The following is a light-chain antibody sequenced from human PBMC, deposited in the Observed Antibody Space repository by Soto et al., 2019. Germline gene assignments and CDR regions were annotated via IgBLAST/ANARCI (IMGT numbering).Light chain of an antibody. V-gene: IGKV3-20*01. CDR1: QSVSSSY. Sequence: IVLTQYPAILALSPGDRATLSCRASQSVSSSYLAWYQHKPGQAPRLLIHGASSRVTGIPDRFSGSGSGTDSTLTITRIEPEDLAVYYCQQYQSLTFGGGTKVDIK. CDR3: QQYQSLT. J-gene: IGKJ4*01. CDR2: GAS.